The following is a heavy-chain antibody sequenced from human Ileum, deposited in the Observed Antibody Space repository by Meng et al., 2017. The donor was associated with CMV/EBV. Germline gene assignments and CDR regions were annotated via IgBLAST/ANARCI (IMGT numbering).Heavy chain of an antibody. Sequence: SVKVSCKASGGTFSSYTISWVRQAPGQGLEWMGRIIPILGIANYAQKFQGRVTITADKSTSTAYMELSSLTSDDTAVYYCATDRPTGAFNSNYPHAFHIWGQGTMVTVSS. V-gene: IGHV1-69*04. CDR2: IIPILGIA. D-gene: IGHD1-7*01. CDR1: GGTFSSYT. J-gene: IGHJ3*02. CDR3: ATDRPTGAFNSNYPHAFHI.